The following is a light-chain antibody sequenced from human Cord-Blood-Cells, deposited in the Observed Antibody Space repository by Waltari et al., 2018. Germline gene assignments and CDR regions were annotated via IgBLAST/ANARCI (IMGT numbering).Light chain of an antibody. CDR1: NIGSKS. J-gene: IGLJ3*02. Sequence: SYVLTQPPSVSVAPGKTARITCGGTNIGSKSVHWYQQKPGQAPVLVVYDDSDRPSGIPERVSGSNSGNTATLTISRVEAGEEADYYCQVWDSSSDHWVFGGGTKLTVL. CDR2: DDS. CDR3: QVWDSSSDHWV. V-gene: IGLV3-21*03.